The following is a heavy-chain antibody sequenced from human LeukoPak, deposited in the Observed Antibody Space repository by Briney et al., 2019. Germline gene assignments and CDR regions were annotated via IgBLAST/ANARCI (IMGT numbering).Heavy chain of an antibody. CDR2: IGGRDGST. Sequence: GGSLRLSCAASGFTFSSYGMSWVRQAPGRGLEWVSAIGGRDGSTYYADSVKGRFTISRDNSKNTLYVQMNSLRAEDTAVYYCAKGHYYGSGSLDYWGQGTLVTVSS. CDR1: GFTFSSYG. CDR3: AKGHYYGSGSLDY. D-gene: IGHD3-10*01. V-gene: IGHV3-23*01. J-gene: IGHJ4*02.